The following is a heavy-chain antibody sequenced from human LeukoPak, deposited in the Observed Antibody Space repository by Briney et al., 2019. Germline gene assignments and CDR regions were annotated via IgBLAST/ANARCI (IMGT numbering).Heavy chain of an antibody. V-gene: IGHV1-2*02. Sequence: ASVKVSCKASGYXFTDYYMHWVRQAPGQGHEWMGWINPNSGGTNNAQKFQGRVTMTRDTSISTAYMELNSLRSDDTAVYYCARDDYGSGSYSYWGQGILVTVSS. CDR1: GYXFTDYY. J-gene: IGHJ4*02. D-gene: IGHD3-10*01. CDR2: INPNSGGT. CDR3: ARDDYGSGSYSY.